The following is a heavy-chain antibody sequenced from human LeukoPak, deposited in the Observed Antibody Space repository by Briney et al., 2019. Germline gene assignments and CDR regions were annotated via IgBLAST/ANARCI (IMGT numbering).Heavy chain of an antibody. V-gene: IGHV3-11*04. CDR2: ISSSSSTI. J-gene: IGHJ4*02. D-gene: IGHD4-17*01. Sequence: LSLTCAVYGGSFSGYYWSWIRQPPGKGLEWVSYISSSSSTIYYADSVKGRFTISRDNAKNSLYLQMNSLRAEDTAVYYCARDKGTTVTDYWGQGTLVTVSS. CDR1: GGSFSGYY. CDR3: ARDKGTTVTDY.